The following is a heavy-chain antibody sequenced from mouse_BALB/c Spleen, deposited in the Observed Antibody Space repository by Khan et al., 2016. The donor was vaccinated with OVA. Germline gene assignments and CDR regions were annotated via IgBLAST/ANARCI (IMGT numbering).Heavy chain of an antibody. J-gene: IGHJ2*01. CDR3: ARGNYYGYYFDY. V-gene: IGHV3-2*02. CDR1: GYSITSGYA. CDR2: ISYSGGT. D-gene: IGHD1-1*01. Sequence: EVQLQQSGPGLVKPSQSLSLTCTVTGYSITSGYAWNWIRQFPGNKLEWMGYISYSGGTSYNPSLKRRISFTLDTSKNQVFRQLNSVTTEDTATYYCARGNYYGYYFDYWGQGTTLPVSS.